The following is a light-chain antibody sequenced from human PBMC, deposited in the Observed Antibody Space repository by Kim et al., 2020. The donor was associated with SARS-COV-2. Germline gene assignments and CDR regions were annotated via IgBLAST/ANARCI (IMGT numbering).Light chain of an antibody. Sequence: EIVLTQSPGTLSLSPGERATLSCRASQTISNNYLAWFQQKPGQAPRLLIYDASSRATGIPDIFSGSGSGTDFTLTISRVEPEDFAVYYCHQYGTSPRTFGQGTKVDIK. CDR3: HQYGTSPRT. CDR1: QTISNNY. V-gene: IGKV3-20*01. CDR2: DAS. J-gene: IGKJ1*01.